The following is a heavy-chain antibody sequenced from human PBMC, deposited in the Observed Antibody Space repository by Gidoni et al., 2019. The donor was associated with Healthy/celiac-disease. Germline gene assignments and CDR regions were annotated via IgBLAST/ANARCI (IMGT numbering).Heavy chain of an antibody. J-gene: IGHJ4*02. D-gene: IGHD3-22*01. V-gene: IGHV1-69*04. Sequence: HGRVTITADKSTSTAYMELSSLRSEDTAVYYCARAPVYYDSSGYYDYWGQGTLVTVSS. CDR3: ARAPVYYDSSGYYDY.